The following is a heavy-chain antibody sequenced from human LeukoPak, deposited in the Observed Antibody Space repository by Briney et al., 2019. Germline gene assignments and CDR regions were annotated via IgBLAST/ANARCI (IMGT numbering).Heavy chain of an antibody. CDR2: ISWNSGSI. D-gene: IGHD6-19*01. Sequence: PGGFLRLSRAAPGFTFGDYGMHLVRQASGKGLELVSGISWNSGSIGYADSVKGRFTISRDNAKNSLYLQMNSLRVEDTALYYCAKDATYSSGWTDYWGQGTLVTVSS. V-gene: IGHV3-9*01. CDR3: AKDATYSSGWTDY. CDR1: GFTFGDYG. J-gene: IGHJ4*02.